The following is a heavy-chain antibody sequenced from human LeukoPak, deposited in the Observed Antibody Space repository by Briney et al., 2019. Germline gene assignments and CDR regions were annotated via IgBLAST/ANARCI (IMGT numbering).Heavy chain of an antibody. CDR3: ARVKGANLDY. D-gene: IGHD3-16*01. Sequence: SVKVSCKASGYTFTGYYMHWVRQAPGQGLEWMGGTIPIFGTANYAQKFQGRVTITADESTSTAYMELSSLRSEDTAVYYCARVKGANLDYWGQGTLVTVSS. V-gene: IGHV1-69*13. CDR2: TIPIFGTA. J-gene: IGHJ4*02. CDR1: GYTFTGYY.